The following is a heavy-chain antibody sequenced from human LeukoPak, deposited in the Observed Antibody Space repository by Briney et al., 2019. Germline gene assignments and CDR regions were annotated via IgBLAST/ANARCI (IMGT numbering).Heavy chain of an antibody. V-gene: IGHV3-23*01. D-gene: IGHD2-2*01. CDR2: ISGGSA. CDR3: ANGPDCSSTSCYWSYFDY. CDR1: GFTFSSYA. J-gene: IGHJ4*02. Sequence: PGGSLRLSCAASGFTFSSYAMSWVRQAPGKGLEWVSAISGGSADYADSVKGRFSISIDNSKNTLYLQMNSLRAEDTAVYYCANGPDCSSTSCYWSYFDYWGRGTLVTVSS.